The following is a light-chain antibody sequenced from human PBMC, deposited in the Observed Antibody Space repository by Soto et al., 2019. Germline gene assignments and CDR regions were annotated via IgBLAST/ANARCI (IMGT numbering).Light chain of an antibody. V-gene: IGLV2-11*01. Sequence: QSVLTQPRSVSGSPGQSVTISCTGTSSDVGGYVYVSWYQQHPGKAPKLMIYDVSKRPSGVPDRFSGSKSGSTASLTISGLQPEDEADYYCCSYAGRYTFVFGTGTKVTVL. J-gene: IGLJ1*01. CDR1: SSDVGGYVY. CDR3: CSYAGRYTFV. CDR2: DVS.